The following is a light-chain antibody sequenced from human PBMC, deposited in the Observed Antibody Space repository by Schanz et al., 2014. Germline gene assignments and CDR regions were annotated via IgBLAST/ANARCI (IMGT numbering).Light chain of an antibody. V-gene: IGKV1-39*01. CDR1: QSISRY. Sequence: DTQMIQSPSTLSASVGDRVTITCRASQSISRYLNWYQQKPGRAPKFLIYAASSLQSGVPSRFSGSGSGTDFTLTISCLQPEDFATYYCQQSSMTPLTFGGGTKVEIK. J-gene: IGKJ4*01. CDR3: QQSSMTPLT. CDR2: AAS.